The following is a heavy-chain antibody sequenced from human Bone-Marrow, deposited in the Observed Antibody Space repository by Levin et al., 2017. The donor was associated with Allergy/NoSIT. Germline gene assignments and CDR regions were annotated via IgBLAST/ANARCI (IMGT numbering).Heavy chain of an antibody. CDR2: IKTKTEGETT. CDR3: TTIERWLGRALGY. Sequence: GGSLRLSCATSGFIFSNAWMSWVRQAPGKGLEWVGLIKTKTEGETTDYATPVKGRFTISRDDSKNTLYLQMNSLKTEDTADYYCTTIERWLGRALGYWGQGTPVTVSS. J-gene: IGHJ4*02. CDR1: GFIFSNAW. V-gene: IGHV3-15*01. D-gene: IGHD6-19*01.